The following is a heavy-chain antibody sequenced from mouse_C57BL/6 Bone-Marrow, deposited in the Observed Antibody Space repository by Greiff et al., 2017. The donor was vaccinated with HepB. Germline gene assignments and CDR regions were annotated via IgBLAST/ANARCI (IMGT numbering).Heavy chain of an antibody. Sequence: VQLQQSGAELVKPGASVKLSCTASGFNIKDYYMHWVKQRTEQGLEWIGRIDPEDGETKYAPKFPGKATITADTSSNTAYLQLSSLTSEDTAVYYCARTTVVNYYAMDYWGQGTSVTVSS. CDR1: GFNIKDYY. J-gene: IGHJ4*01. D-gene: IGHD1-1*01. V-gene: IGHV14-2*01. CDR3: ARTTVVNYYAMDY. CDR2: IDPEDGET.